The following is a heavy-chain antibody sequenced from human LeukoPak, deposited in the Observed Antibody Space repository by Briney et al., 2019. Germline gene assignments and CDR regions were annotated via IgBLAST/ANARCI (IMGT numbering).Heavy chain of an antibody. CDR1: GFSLSTSGVG. CDR2: IYWNDDK. CDR3: AHRSGRLVGASVRTRRDSDYFDY. J-gene: IGHJ4*02. Sequence: SGPTLVKPTQTLTLTCTFSGFSLSTSGVGVGWIRQPPGKALEWLALIYWNDDKRYSPSLKSRLTITKDTSKNQVVLTMTNMDPVDTATYYCAHRSGRLVGASVRTRRDSDYFDYWGQGTLVTVSS. D-gene: IGHD1-26*01. V-gene: IGHV2-5*01.